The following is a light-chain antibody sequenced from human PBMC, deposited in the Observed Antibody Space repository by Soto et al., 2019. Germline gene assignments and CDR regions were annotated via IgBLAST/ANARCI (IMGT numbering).Light chain of an antibody. Sequence: DIVMTQSPDSLAVSLGEGATINCKSSQSLLYSSNNENYLAWYQQKPGQPPKLLIYWSSTRESGVPDRFSGSGSGTDFTLTISSLQAEDVAVYYCQQYYSIPPTFGGGTKVESK. V-gene: IGKV4-1*01. CDR2: WSS. J-gene: IGKJ4*01. CDR3: QQYYSIPPT. CDR1: QSLLYSSNNENY.